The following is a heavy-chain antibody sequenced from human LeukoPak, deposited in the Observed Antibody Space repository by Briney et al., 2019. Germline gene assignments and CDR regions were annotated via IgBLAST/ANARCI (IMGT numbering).Heavy chain of an antibody. CDR3: AREFQAMVADAFDI. CDR2: INSNSGGT. D-gene: IGHD5-18*01. J-gene: IGHJ3*02. Sequence: ASVKVSCKASGYSFSGNYIHWVRQAPGQGLEWMGWINSNSGGTNYAQKFQGRVTLTRDTSITTAHMELSRLTSDDTAVYYCAREFQAMVADAFDIWGQGTMVTVSS. V-gene: IGHV1-2*02. CDR1: GYSFSGNY.